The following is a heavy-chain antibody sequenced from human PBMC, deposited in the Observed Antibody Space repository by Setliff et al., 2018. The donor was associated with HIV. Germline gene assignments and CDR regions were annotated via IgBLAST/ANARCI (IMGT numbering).Heavy chain of an antibody. J-gene: IGHJ3*02. CDR1: GYSISSGYY. CDR3: ARGTTLNVVPDAFDI. V-gene: IGHV4-38-2*02. D-gene: IGHD4-17*01. CDR2: IYHAGNT. Sequence: SETLSLTCTVTGYSISSGYYWAWIRQPPGKGLEWIGYIYHAGNTYYNPSLKSRVTISVDTSKNQISLRLNSLTAADTAVYYCARGTTLNVVPDAFDIWGQGTMVTISS.